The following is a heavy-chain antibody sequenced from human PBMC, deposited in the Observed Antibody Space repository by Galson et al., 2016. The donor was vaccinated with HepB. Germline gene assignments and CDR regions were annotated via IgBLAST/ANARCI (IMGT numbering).Heavy chain of an antibody. V-gene: IGHV3-20*01. CDR2: INWNGGST. Sequence: SLRLSCAASGFTFDDYGMRWVRQAPGKGLEWVSGINWNGGSTGYADSVKGRFTISRDNAKNSLYLQMNSLRAEDTALYHCARVTVLYGSGSYSLDAFDIWGQGTMVTVSS. J-gene: IGHJ3*02. CDR1: GFTFDDYG. D-gene: IGHD3-10*01. CDR3: ARVTVLYGSGSYSLDAFDI.